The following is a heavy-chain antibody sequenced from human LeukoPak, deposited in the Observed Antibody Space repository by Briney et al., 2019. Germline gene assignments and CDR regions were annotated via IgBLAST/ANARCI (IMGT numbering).Heavy chain of an antibody. CDR1: GFTFSSYA. J-gene: IGHJ4*02. V-gene: IGHV3-21*01. D-gene: IGHD3-10*01. CDR2: ISSSSSYI. Sequence: GGSLRLSCAASGFTFSSYAMHWVRQAPGKGLEWVSSISSSSSYIYYADSVKGRFTISRDNAKNSLYLQMNSLRAEDTAVYYCAREVRMVRGVYFDYWGQGTLVIVSS. CDR3: AREVRMVRGVYFDY.